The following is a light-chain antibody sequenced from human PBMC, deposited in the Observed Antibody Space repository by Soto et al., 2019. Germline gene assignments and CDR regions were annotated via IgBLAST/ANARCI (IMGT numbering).Light chain of an antibody. CDR3: CSHAGSGSEV. V-gene: IGLV2-23*02. CDR1: SIDVGSYNL. Sequence: QSALTQPASVSGSPGQSITVSCTGTSIDVGSYNLVSWYQQYPGKAPKLMIYEVSKRPSGVSNRFSGSKSGNTASLTISGLQGEDEADYYCCSHAGSGSEVFGTGTKVTVL. CDR2: EVS. J-gene: IGLJ1*01.